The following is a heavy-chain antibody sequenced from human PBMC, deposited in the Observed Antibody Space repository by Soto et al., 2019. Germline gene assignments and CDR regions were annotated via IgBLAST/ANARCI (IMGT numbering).Heavy chain of an antibody. Sequence: PGGSLRLSCAASGFTFSSYAMHWVRQAPGKGLEWVAVISYDGSNKYYADSVKGRFTISRDNSKNTLYLQMNSLRAEDTAVYYCARDYGDYDAFDIWGQGTMVTVSS. CDR1: GFTFSSYA. V-gene: IGHV3-30-3*01. D-gene: IGHD4-17*01. CDR3: ARDYGDYDAFDI. CDR2: ISYDGSNK. J-gene: IGHJ3*02.